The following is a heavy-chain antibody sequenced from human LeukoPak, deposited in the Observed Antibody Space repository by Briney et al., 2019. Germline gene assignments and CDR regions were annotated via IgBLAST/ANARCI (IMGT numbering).Heavy chain of an antibody. V-gene: IGHV4-30-4*08. J-gene: IGHJ6*03. D-gene: IGHD3-3*01. CDR1: GGSISSGDYY. CDR3: AREIFGVVIAGGPYYYYYMDV. CDR2: IYYSGST. Sequence: PSETLSLTCTVSGGSISSGDYYWSWIRQPPGKGLEWIGYIYYSGSTYYNPSLKSRVTISVDTSKNQFSLKLSSVTAADTAVDYGAREIFGVVIAGGPYYYYYMDVWGKGTTVTVSS.